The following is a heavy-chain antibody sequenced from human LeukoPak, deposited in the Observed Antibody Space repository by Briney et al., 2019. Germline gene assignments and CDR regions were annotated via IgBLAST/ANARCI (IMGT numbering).Heavy chain of an antibody. J-gene: IGHJ4*02. Sequence: PSETLSLTCAVSGYSISSGYYWGWIRQPPGKGLEWIGSIYHSGSTYYNPSLKSRVTISVDTSKNQFSLKLSSVTAADTAVYYCARDGHIPASGYYEYWGQGTLVTLSS. CDR1: GYSISSGYY. CDR3: ARDGHIPASGYYEY. D-gene: IGHD3-22*01. CDR2: IYHSGST. V-gene: IGHV4-38-2*02.